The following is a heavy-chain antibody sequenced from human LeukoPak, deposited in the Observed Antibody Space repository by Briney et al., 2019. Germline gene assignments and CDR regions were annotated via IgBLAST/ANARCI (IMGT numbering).Heavy chain of an antibody. V-gene: IGHV4-59*01. Sequence: SETLSLTCTVSGGSISSYYWSWIRQPPAKGLEWIGYIYYSGSTNYNPSLKSRVTISVDTSKNQFSLKLSSVTAADTAVYYCAGGGYYDSSGPTGVFDYWGQGTLVTVSS. J-gene: IGHJ4*02. CDR2: IYYSGST. CDR1: GGSISSYY. CDR3: AGGGYYDSSGPTGVFDY. D-gene: IGHD3-22*01.